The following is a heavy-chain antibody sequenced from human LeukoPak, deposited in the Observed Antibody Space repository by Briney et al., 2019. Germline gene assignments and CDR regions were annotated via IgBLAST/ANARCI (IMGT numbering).Heavy chain of an antibody. CDR2: IWYDGSDK. CDR3: ARVGCTGGSCLAYNYYAMDV. CDR1: GFTFNTYG. V-gene: IGHV3-33*01. J-gene: IGHJ6*02. Sequence: GGSLRLSCAAFGFTFNTYGMNWVRQAPGKGLEWVAIIWYDGSDKYYADSVKGRFTLSRDNSKNTLYLQMNSLRAEDTAVYYCARVGCTGGSCLAYNYYAMDVWGQGTTVTVSS. D-gene: IGHD2-15*01.